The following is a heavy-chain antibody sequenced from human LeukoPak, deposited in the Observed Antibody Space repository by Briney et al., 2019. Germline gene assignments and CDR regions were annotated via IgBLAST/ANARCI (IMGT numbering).Heavy chain of an antibody. J-gene: IGHJ4*02. D-gene: IGHD1-26*01. Sequence: PSETLSLTCAVYGGSFSGYYWSWIRQPPGEGLEWIGEINHSGSTNYNPPLKGRATISVDTSKNQISLRLSSVTAADTAVYYCARVDSGTYYMPFDYWGQGSLVTVSS. CDR3: ARVDSGTYYMPFDY. CDR1: GGSFSGYY. V-gene: IGHV4-34*01. CDR2: INHSGST.